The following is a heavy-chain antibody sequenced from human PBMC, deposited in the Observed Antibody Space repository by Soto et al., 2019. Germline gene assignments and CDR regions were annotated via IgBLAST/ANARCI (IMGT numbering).Heavy chain of an antibody. J-gene: IGHJ5*02. CDR2: IIPIFGTA. CDR3: ARSRWKNPGIAAGGWFDP. V-gene: IGHV1-69*13. CDR1: GGTFSSYA. D-gene: IGHD6-13*01. Sequence: SVKVSCKASGGTFSSYAISWVRQAPGQGLEWMGGIIPIFGTANYAQKFQGRVTITADESTSTAYMELSSLRSEDTAVYYCARSRWKNPGIAAGGWFDPWGQETLVTVSS.